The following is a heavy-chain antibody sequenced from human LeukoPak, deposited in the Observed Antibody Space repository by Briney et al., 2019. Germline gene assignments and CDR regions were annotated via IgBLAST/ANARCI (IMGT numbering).Heavy chain of an antibody. CDR2: IYYSGST. J-gene: IGHJ4*02. CDR1: GYSISSGYY. V-gene: IGHV4-38-2*02. Sequence: SETLSLTCTVSGYSISSGYYWGWIRQPPGKGLEWIGSIYYSGSTYYNPSLKSRVTISVDTSKNQFSLKLSSVTAADTAVYYCARDLEAAAGSLPYIDYWGQGTLVTVSS. CDR3: ARDLEAAAGSLPYIDY. D-gene: IGHD6-13*01.